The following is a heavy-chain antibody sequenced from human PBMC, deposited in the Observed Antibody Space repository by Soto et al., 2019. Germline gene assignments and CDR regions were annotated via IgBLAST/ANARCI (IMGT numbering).Heavy chain of an antibody. CDR1: GGSISSGDYY. CDR3: ARESRSVWIDNWFDP. CDR2: IYYSGST. D-gene: IGHD3-3*01. J-gene: IGHJ5*02. Sequence: QVQLQESGPGLVKPSQTLSLTCPVSGGSISSGDYYWSWIRQPPGKGLEWIGYIYYSGSTYYNPSLKSRVTLSVDTSKNQFSLKLSSVTAADTAVYYCARESRSVWIDNWFDPWGQGTLVTVSS. V-gene: IGHV4-30-4*01.